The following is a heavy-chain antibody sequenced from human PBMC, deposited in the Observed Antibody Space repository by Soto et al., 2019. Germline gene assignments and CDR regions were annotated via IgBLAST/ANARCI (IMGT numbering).Heavy chain of an antibody. CDR3: ARENHAKFDY. V-gene: IGHV3-7*01. CDR2: IAHDGSYQ. CDR1: GFTFSTYW. J-gene: IGHJ4*02. Sequence: GGSLRLSCAASGFTFSTYWMSWVRQAPGKGLEWVATIAHDGSYQHYVDSVKGRFTISKDNAKNSLFLQVDSLRVEDTAVYYCARENHAKFDYWGQGTLVTVSS.